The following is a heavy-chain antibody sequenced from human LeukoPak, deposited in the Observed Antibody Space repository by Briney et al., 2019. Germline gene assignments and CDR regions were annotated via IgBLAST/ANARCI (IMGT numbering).Heavy chain of an antibody. CDR3: GKGNYYDSSGYYTTY. CDR2: ISWDGGST. D-gene: IGHD3-22*01. CDR1: GFTFDDHT. V-gene: IGHV3-43*01. J-gene: IGHJ4*02. Sequence: PGGSLRLSCAASGFTFDDHTMHWVRQAPGKGLEWVSLISWDGGSTYYADSVRGRFTISRDNSKNSLYLQMNSLRTEDTALYYCGKGNYYDSSGYYTTYWGQGTLVTVSS.